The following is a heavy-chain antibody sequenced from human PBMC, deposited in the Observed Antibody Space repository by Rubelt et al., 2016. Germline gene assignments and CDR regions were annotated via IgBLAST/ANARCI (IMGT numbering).Heavy chain of an antibody. D-gene: IGHD5-12*01. CDR3: ARQGATMRGWGAAVYGRDV. CDR2: IYYIGST. CDR1: GDSISSGYF. Sequence: QVQLQESGPGLVKPSETLSPTCTVSGDSISSGYFWGWIRQPPGKGLEWIGYIYYIGSTNYNPSLTSRFTISVDTSTNKFSLKGCVATDADKAVDYCARQGATMRGWGAAVYGRDVWGQGTTVIVSS. V-gene: IGHV4-59*08. J-gene: IGHJ6*02.